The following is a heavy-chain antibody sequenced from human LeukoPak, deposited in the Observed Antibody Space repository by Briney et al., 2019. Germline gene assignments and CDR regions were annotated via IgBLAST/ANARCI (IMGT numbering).Heavy chain of an antibody. CDR1: CHSMHRCYH. D-gene: IGHD6-19*01. CDR3: ARDRALLSGRGGFDP. Sequence: DPVSLTYGLSCHSMHRCYHRAWIRQPPGEGLGLIWTIFHSGNPLHKPSLNDRVNLSRDTSKNRFSLKLTSVPADDTAVYYCARDRALLSGRGGFDPWGQGILVTVSS. V-gene: IGHV4-38-2*01. J-gene: IGHJ5*02. CDR2: IFHSGNP.